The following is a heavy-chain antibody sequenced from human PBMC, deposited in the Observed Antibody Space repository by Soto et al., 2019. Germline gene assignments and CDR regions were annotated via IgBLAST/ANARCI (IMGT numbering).Heavy chain of an antibody. V-gene: IGHV4-59*01. CDR1: GGSISSYY. Sequence: SETLSLTCTVSGGSISSYYWSWIRQPPGKGLEWIGYIYYSGSTNYNPSLKSRVTISVDTSKNQFSLKLSSVTAADTAVYYCARDKPGPAMVSWGQGTLVTVSS. CDR3: ARDKPGPAMVS. D-gene: IGHD5-18*01. J-gene: IGHJ4*02. CDR2: IYYSGST.